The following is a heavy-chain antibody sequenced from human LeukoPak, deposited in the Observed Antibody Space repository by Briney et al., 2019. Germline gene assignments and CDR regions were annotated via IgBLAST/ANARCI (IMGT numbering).Heavy chain of an antibody. CDR1: GFTFSSYA. CDR3: AKGSKAVIFTRDHYMDV. Sequence: GGSLRLSCAASGFTFSSYAMHWVRQAPGKGLEWVAFIRYDGSNKYYADSVKGRFTISRDNSKNTLYLQMNSLRAEDTAVYYCAKGSKAVIFTRDHYMDVWGKGSTVTISS. CDR2: IRYDGSNK. D-gene: IGHD3/OR15-3a*01. J-gene: IGHJ6*03. V-gene: IGHV3-30*02.